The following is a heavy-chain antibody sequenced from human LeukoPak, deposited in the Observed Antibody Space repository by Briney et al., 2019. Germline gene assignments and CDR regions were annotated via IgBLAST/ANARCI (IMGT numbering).Heavy chain of an antibody. CDR2: IHYSGSA. V-gene: IGHV4-59*11. Sequence: SETLSLTCSVSGGSLSGHYWSWIRQPPGEGLEWIGYIHYSGSAYYSPSLKSRVTVSVDTSKNQFSLNLRSVTAADAAVYYCARLRGGCPYDFDYWGQGILVTVSS. D-gene: IGHD3-16*01. J-gene: IGHJ4*02. CDR1: GGSLSGHY. CDR3: ARLRGGCPYDFDY.